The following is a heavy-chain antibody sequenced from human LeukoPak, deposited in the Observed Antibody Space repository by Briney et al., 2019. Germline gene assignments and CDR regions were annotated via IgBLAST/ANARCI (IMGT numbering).Heavy chain of an antibody. V-gene: IGHV3-23*01. J-gene: IGHJ4*02. CDR1: GFTFSSYG. CDR3: AKGKDTAMVRYYFDY. Sequence: PGRSLRLSCAASGFTFSSYGMHWVRQAPGKGLEWVSAISGSGGSTYYADSVKGRFTISRDNSKNTLYLQMNSLRAEDTAVYYCAKGKDTAMVRYYFDYWGQGTLVTVSS. D-gene: IGHD5-18*01. CDR2: ISGSGGST.